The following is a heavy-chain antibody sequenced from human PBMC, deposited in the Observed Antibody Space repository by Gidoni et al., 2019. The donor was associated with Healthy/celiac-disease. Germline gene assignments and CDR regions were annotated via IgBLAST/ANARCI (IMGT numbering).Heavy chain of an antibody. CDR2: IRGSGGST. V-gene: IGHV3-23*01. CDR3: ASHGFGELLLYYFDY. J-gene: IGHJ4*02. D-gene: IGHD3-10*01. CDR1: GFTFRSYA. Sequence: EVQLLESGGGLVQPGGSLRLSFAASGFTFRSYAMSWVRQAPGKGLEWVSAIRGSGGSTYYADSVKGRFTISRDNSKNTLYLQMNSLRAEDTAVYYCASHGFGELLLYYFDYWGQGTLVTVSS.